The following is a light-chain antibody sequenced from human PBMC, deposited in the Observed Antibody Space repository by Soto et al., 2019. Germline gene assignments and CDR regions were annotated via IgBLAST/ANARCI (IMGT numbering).Light chain of an antibody. Sequence: DIQMTQPPSSLSASEGDRATIPCKASQSVSNYLNWYHQKPGKXXXLXXXXXXXXALGLPSRFSGTGYGTDFALTISSLKPEDSATYFCLQDSGYSWTFGQGTTVDI. CDR2: XXX. CDR3: LQDSGYSWT. J-gene: IGKJ1*01. V-gene: IGKV1-39*01. CDR1: QSVSNY.